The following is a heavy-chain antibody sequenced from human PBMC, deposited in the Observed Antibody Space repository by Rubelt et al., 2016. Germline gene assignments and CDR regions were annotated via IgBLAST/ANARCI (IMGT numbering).Heavy chain of an antibody. J-gene: IGHJ4*02. V-gene: IGHV3-23*01. CDR2: ISDSGGIT. Sequence: GKGLEWVSTISDSGGITYYGDSVKGRFTISRDNSKNTLYLQMNSLRAEDTAAYYCARALSDIAARTSGVYFDYWGQGTLVTVSS. CDR3: ARALSDIAARTSGVYFDY. D-gene: IGHD6-6*01.